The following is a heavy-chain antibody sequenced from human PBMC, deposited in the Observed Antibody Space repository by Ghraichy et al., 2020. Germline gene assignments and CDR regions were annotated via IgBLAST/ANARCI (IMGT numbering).Heavy chain of an antibody. CDR3: ARRFYCRSTSCNYYYGVDV. V-gene: IGHV4-34*01. D-gene: IGHD2-2*01. CDR1: GASFSGYY. CDR2: INHSGST. J-gene: IGHJ6*02. Sequence: SETLSLTCAVYGASFSGYYWSWIRQPPGKGLEWIGEINHSGSTNYNPSLKSRVTISVDTSKNHFSLKLSSVTAADTAVYYCARRFYCRSTSCNYYYGVDVWGQGTTVTVSS.